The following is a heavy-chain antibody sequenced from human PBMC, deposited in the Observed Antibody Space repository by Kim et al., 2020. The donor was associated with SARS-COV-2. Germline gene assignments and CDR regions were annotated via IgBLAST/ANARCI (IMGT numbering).Heavy chain of an antibody. CDR2: T. V-gene: IGHV4-34*01. J-gene: IGHJ4*02. Sequence: TTYNPSLKGRVTITVDTSKTQFSLKLSSVTAADTAVYYCARGRGIYGSRDWGLGTLVTVSS. D-gene: IGHD3-10*01. CDR3: ARGRGIYGSRD.